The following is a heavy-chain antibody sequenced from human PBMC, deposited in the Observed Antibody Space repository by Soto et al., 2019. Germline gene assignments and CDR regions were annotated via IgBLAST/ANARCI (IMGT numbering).Heavy chain of an antibody. V-gene: IGHV4-39*07. CDR3: ARDQGMLGSSSWYGVGYYYYGMDV. CDR2: IYYSGST. D-gene: IGHD6-13*01. Sequence: SETLSLTCTVSGGSISSSSYYWGWIRQPPGKGLEWIGSIYYSGSTYYNPSLKSRVTISVDTSKNQFSLKLSSVTAADTAVYYCARDQGMLGSSSWYGVGYYYYGMDVWGQGTTVT. J-gene: IGHJ6*02. CDR1: GGSISSSSYY.